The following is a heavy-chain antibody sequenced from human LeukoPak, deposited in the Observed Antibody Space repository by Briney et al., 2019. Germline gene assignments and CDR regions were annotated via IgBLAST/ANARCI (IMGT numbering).Heavy chain of an antibody. CDR2: INPNSGGT. J-gene: IGHJ4*02. Sequence: ASVKVSCKASGYTFTGYYMHWVRQAPGQGLEWMGWINPNSGGTNYAQKFQGRVTMTRDTSTSTVYMELSSLRSEDTAVYYCARSTYGSGSYYNFYYFDYWGQGTLVTVSS. D-gene: IGHD3-10*01. V-gene: IGHV1-2*02. CDR3: ARSTYGSGSYYNFYYFDY. CDR1: GYTFTGYY.